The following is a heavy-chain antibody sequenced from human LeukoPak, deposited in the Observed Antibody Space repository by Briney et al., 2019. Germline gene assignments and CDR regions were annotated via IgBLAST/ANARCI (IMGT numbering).Heavy chain of an antibody. D-gene: IGHD3-22*01. Sequence: PGGSLRLSCAASGFTFSYYWMSWVRRAPGKGLEWVANIKQDGGEKYLVDSVRGRFTISRDNGKNSLFLQMDSLRVGDTAVYYCVRDRRRGYYYDPSYQYSPDAFDIWGQGTVVTVSS. V-gene: IGHV3-7*01. CDR3: VRDRRRGYYYDPSYQYSPDAFDI. CDR2: IKQDGGEK. CDR1: GFTFSYYW. J-gene: IGHJ3*02.